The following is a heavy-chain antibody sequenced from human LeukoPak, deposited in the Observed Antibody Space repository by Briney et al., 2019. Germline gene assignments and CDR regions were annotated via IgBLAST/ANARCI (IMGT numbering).Heavy chain of an antibody. CDR3: AKDPQGSHADSGYFDY. J-gene: IGHJ4*02. D-gene: IGHD3-10*01. CDR2: TNGNGGST. Sequence: PGGSLRLSCAASGFTFSSYAMSWVRQAPGKGLEWVSATNGNGGSTYYADSVKGRFTISRDNSQNTLSLQLNSLKAEDTAVYYCAKDPQGSHADSGYFDYWGQGTLVTVSS. V-gene: IGHV3-23*01. CDR1: GFTFSSYA.